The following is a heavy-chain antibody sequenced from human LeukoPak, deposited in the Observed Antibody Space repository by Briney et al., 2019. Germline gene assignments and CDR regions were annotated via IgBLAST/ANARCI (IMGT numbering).Heavy chain of an antibody. CDR1: GDSVSSNSAA. Sequence: SQTLSLTCAISGDSVSSNSAAWNWIRQSPSRGLEWLGRTYYRSKWYNDYAVSVISRITINPDTSKNQFSLQLNSVAPEDTAVYYCARVPDIVVAYGMDVWGQGTTVTVSS. D-gene: IGHD2-15*01. CDR2: TYYRSKWYN. J-gene: IGHJ6*02. V-gene: IGHV6-1*01. CDR3: ARVPDIVVAYGMDV.